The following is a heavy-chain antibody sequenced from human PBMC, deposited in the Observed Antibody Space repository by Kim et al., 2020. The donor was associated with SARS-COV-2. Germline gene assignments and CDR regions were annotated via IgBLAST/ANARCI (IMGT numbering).Heavy chain of an antibody. D-gene: IGHD3-22*01. V-gene: IGHV2-5*02. Sequence: SGPTLVNPTQTLTLTCTFSGFSLSTSGVGVGWIRQPPGKALEWLALIYWDNDKRYSPSLKSRLTITKDTSKNQVVLTMTNMDPVDTATYYCARYTPYYYDSVNWFDPWGQGTLVTVSS. CDR2: IYWDNDK. J-gene: IGHJ5*02. CDR3: ARYTPYYYDSVNWFDP. CDR1: GFSLSTSGVG.